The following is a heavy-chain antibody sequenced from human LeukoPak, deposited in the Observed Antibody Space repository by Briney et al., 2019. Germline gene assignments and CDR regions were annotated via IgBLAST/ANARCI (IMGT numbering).Heavy chain of an antibody. CDR3: AKGNSHYYYGSGTAPFGYFDY. Sequence: GGSLRLSCAASGFTFDDYAMHWVRQAPGKGLEWVSLISWDGGSTYYADSVKGRFTISRDNSKNSLYLQMNSLRAEDTALYYCAKGNSHYYYGSGTAPFGYFDYWGQGTLVTVSS. V-gene: IGHV3-43D*03. J-gene: IGHJ4*02. D-gene: IGHD3-10*01. CDR1: GFTFDDYA. CDR2: ISWDGGST.